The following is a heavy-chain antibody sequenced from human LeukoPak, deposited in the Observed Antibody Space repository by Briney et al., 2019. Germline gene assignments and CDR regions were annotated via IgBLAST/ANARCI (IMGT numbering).Heavy chain of an antibody. D-gene: IGHD5-12*01. Sequence: GASVKVSCKASGYTFTGYYVHWLRQAPGQGLEWVAWINPNSGATNYAPKFQGRVTLTRDTSITTAYMEVSRLRSDDTAVYYCARDFGRYGGYDFDFWGQGTLVTVSS. V-gene: IGHV1-2*02. CDR1: GYTFTGYY. J-gene: IGHJ4*02. CDR2: INPNSGAT. CDR3: ARDFGRYGGYDFDF.